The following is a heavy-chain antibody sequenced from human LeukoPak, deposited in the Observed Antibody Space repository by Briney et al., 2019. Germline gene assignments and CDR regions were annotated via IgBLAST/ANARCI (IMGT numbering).Heavy chain of an antibody. CDR2: ISAYNGNT. CDR1: GYTFTSYG. Sequence: ASVKVSCKPSGYTFTSYGISWVRQAPGHGPEGMGWISAYNGNTNYAQKLQGRVTMTTDTSTSTAYMELRSLRSDDTAVYYCAVVWFGEFGADYWGRGTLVTVSS. CDR3: AVVWFGEFGADY. V-gene: IGHV1-18*01. D-gene: IGHD3-10*01. J-gene: IGHJ4*02.